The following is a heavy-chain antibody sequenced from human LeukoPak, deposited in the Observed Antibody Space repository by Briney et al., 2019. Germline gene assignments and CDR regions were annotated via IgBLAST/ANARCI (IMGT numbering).Heavy chain of an antibody. J-gene: IGHJ6*03. D-gene: IGHD1-26*01. Sequence: ASVKVSCKASGYTFTGYYMHWVRQAPGQGLEWMGWINPNSGGTNYAQKFQGWVTMTRDTSISTAYMELSRLRSDDTAVYYCARDFIAGWELRGVSYYYMDVWGKGTTVTVSS. V-gene: IGHV1-2*04. CDR3: ARDFIAGWELRGVSYYYMDV. CDR1: GYTFTGYY. CDR2: INPNSGGT.